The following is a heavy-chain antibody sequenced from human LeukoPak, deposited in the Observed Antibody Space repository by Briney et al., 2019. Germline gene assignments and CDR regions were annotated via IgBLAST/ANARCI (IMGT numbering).Heavy chain of an antibody. V-gene: IGHV1-69*13. J-gene: IGHJ6*04. D-gene: IGHD3-22*01. CDR2: IIPIFGTA. Sequence: GASVKVSCKASGGTFSSYAISWVLQAPGQGLEWMGGIIPIFGTANYAQKFQGRVTITSDESTSTAYMELSSLRSEDTAVYYSARVGMGYDDSSGDYLLDVWGKGTTVTVSS. CDR1: GGTFSSYA. CDR3: ARVGMGYDDSSGDYLLDV.